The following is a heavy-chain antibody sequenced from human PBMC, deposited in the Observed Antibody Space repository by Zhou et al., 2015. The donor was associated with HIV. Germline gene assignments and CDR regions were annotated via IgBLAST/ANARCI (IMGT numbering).Heavy chain of an antibody. Sequence: EVQLLESGGGLVHPGGSLRLSCAASGFTFSDYSMAWVRLSPGKGLEWVSVIGAGGHPTPNTEIVKGRFTISRDNSKNTLYLQMSSLRVEDTAIYYCTKLGRQRCIDTTCWNVEYFQNWGQGTLVTVSS. CDR2: IGAGGHPT. J-gene: IGHJ1*01. V-gene: IGHV3-23*01. CDR3: TKLGRQRCIDTTCWNVEYFQN. CDR1: GFTFSDYS. D-gene: IGHD2-2*01.